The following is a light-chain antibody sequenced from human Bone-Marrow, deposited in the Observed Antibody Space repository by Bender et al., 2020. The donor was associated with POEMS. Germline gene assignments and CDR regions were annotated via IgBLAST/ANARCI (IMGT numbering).Light chain of an antibody. CDR2: EAS. CDR1: GSDVGTSNL. CDR3: CSYAGYYTV. Sequence: QSALTQPASVSGSPGQSITISCTGTGSDVGTSNLVSWYQQHPGEAPKLMIYEASKRPSGVPDRFSGSKSGNTASLTISGLQAEDEADYYCCSYAGYYTVFGGGTELTVL. J-gene: IGLJ3*02. V-gene: IGLV2-23*01.